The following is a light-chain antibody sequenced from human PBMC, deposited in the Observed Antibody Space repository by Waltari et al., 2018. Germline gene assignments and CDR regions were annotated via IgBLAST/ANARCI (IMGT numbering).Light chain of an antibody. V-gene: IGKV3-15*01. J-gene: IGKJ2*01. CDR2: DVS. CDR1: ESVSSD. Sequence: EIVMTQSPATLSVSPGERVTLSCRASESVSSDLVWYQQKPGQAPRLLIYDVSTRAADIPRRFSGSRSETEFTLTISSVQAEDFAVYYCQQCYQWPPYTVGQGTKVEIK. CDR3: QQCYQWPPYT.